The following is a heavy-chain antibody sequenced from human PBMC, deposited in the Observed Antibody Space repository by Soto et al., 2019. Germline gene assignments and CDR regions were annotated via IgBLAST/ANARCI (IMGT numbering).Heavy chain of an antibody. Sequence: GASVKVSCKASGYTFTSYYMHWVRQAPGQGLEWMGIINPSGGYTSYAQKFQGRVTMTRDTSTRTVYMELSSLRSEDTAVYYCARVGGVAARTFDYWGQGTLVTVSS. CDR2: INPSGGYT. CDR1: GYTFTSYY. J-gene: IGHJ4*02. V-gene: IGHV1-46*01. D-gene: IGHD6-6*01. CDR3: ARVGGVAARTFDY.